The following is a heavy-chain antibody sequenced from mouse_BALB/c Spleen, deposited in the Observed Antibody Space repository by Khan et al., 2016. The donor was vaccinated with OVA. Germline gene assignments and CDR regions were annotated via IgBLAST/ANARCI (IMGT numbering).Heavy chain of an antibody. Sequence: VELQQSGAELARPGASVKMSCKASGYTFTSYTIHWIKERPGQGLEWIGYINPSNGYTNYNQKFKDKATLTTDKSSTTAYLQLRSLTSDDSAVWNWVRDGAYHSTGGWFAYWGQGTRVTVAA. J-gene: IGHJ3*01. CDR3: VRDGAYHSTGGWFAY. V-gene: IGHV1-4*01. CDR1: GYTFTSYT. D-gene: IGHD2-5*01. CDR2: INPSNGYT.